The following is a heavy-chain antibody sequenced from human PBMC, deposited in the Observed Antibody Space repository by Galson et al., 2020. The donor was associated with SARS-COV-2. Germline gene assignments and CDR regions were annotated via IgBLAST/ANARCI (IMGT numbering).Heavy chain of an antibody. CDR1: GFTFDDYA. D-gene: IGHD1-26*01. CDR2: ISWNSGNN. J-gene: IGHJ4*02. Sequence: GGSLTLSCAASGFTFDDYAMHWVRQAPGKGLEWVSGISWNSGNNGYADSVKGRFTISRDNARNSLYLQMNSLRAEDTALYYCVKGYSGSYFGGFDYWGQGTLVTVSS. CDR3: VKGYSGSYFGGFDY. V-gene: IGHV3-9*01.